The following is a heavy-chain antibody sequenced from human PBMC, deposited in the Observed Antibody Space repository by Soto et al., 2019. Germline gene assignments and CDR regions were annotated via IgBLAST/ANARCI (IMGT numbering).Heavy chain of an antibody. J-gene: IGHJ5*02. CDR1: VGSISSSNW. CDR3: ARGGYCSGGSCYDPNWFDP. CDR2: IYHSGST. Sequence: PSETLSLTCAVSVGSISSSNWCSWVRQPPGKGLEWIGEIYHSGSTNYNPSLKSRVTISVDKSKNQFSLKLSSVTAADTAVYYCARGGYCSGGSCYDPNWFDPWGQGTLVTVSS. D-gene: IGHD2-15*01. V-gene: IGHV4-4*02.